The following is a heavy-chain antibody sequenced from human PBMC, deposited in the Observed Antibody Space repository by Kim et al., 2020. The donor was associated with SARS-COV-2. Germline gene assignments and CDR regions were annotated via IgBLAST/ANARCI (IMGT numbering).Heavy chain of an antibody. CDR3: VRAGYSSGWLHWFDP. D-gene: IGHD6-19*01. V-gene: IGHV1-3*01. CDR2: INAGNGNT. Sequence: ASVKVSCKASGYTFTSYAMHWVRQAPGQRLEWMGWINAGNGNTKYSQKFQGRVTITRDTSASTAYMELSSLRSEDTAVYYCVRAGYSSGWLHWFDPWGQGTLVTVSS. CDR1: GYTFTSYA. J-gene: IGHJ5*02.